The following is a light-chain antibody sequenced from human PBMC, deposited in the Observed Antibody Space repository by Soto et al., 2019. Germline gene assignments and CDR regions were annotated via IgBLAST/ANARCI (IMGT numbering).Light chain of an antibody. CDR2: DDS. V-gene: IGLV3-21*02. Sequence: SSELTQPPSVSVAPGQTARITCGGTNIGSKSVHWYQQKPGQAPVLVVYDDSDRPSGIPERFSGSNSGNTATLTISRVEAGDEADYYCQVWDSSSDHPVFGGGTKLTVL. CDR3: QVWDSSSDHPV. CDR1: NIGSKS. J-gene: IGLJ2*01.